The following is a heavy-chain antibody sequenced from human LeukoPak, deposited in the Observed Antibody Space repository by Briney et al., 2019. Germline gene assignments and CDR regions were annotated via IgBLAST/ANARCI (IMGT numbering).Heavy chain of an antibody. J-gene: IGHJ4*02. CDR2: INTNTGNP. Sequence: GASVKVSCKASGYTFTSYAMNWVRQAPGQGLEWMGWINTNTGNPTYAQGFTGRFVFSLDTSVSTAYLQISSLKAEDTAVYYCARGYYDFRSGYYPGRLDYWGQGTLVTVSS. CDR3: ARGYYDFRSGYYPGRLDY. V-gene: IGHV7-4-1*02. D-gene: IGHD3-3*01. CDR1: GYTFTSYA.